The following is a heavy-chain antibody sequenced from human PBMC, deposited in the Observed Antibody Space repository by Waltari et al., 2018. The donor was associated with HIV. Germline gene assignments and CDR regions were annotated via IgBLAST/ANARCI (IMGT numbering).Heavy chain of an antibody. J-gene: IGHJ4*02. V-gene: IGHV4-34*01. CDR3: ARHFVSSSDYFDY. D-gene: IGHD6-6*01. Sequence: QVQLQQWGAGLLKPSETLSLTCAVYGGSFSGYSWSWIRQPPGKGLEWIGEINHSGSTNYNPSLKSRVTISVDTSKNQFSLKLSSVTAADTAVYYCARHFVSSSDYFDYWGQGTLVTVSS. CDR2: INHSGST. CDR1: GGSFSGYS.